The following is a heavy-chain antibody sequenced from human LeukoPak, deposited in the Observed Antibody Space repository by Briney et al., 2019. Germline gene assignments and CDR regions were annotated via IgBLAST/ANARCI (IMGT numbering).Heavy chain of an antibody. D-gene: IGHD5-12*01. CDR2: ISGPGVTT. Sequence: PGGSLRLSCEASGFTFSAYGLSWVRRAPGKGLEWVSSISGPGVTTYYADSVKGRFTISRDNSKNTLYLQMNSLRAEDTAVYYCANDWLVFDYWGQGTLVTVSS. CDR1: GFTFSAYG. J-gene: IGHJ4*02. CDR3: ANDWLVFDY. V-gene: IGHV3-23*01.